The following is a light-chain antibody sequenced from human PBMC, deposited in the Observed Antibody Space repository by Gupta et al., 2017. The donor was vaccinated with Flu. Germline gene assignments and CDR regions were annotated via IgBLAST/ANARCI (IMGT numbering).Light chain of an antibody. CDR3: QQTYNTSWT. J-gene: IGKJ1*01. CDR1: QSINKY. V-gene: IGKV1-39*01. Sequence: IQLTQSPSPLSASVGDRVTITCRASQSINKYVNWYQHKPGKAPKLLVYAASSLQSGFPLRFSGSGSGSDFTLTISTLQPDDFATYFCQQTYNTSWTFGQGTNVEI. CDR2: AAS.